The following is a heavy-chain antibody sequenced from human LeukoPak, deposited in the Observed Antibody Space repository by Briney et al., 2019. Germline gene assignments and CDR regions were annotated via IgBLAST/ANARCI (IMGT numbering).Heavy chain of an antibody. V-gene: IGHV5-51*01. D-gene: IGHD6-25*01. Sequence: GESLKISCKGSGYSFTSYWIGWVRQMPEKGLEWMGIIYPGDSDTRYSPSFQGQVTISADKSISTAYLQWSSLKASDTAMYYCARLRREAASAYYFDYWGQGTLVTVTS. CDR1: GYSFTSYW. CDR2: IYPGDSDT. J-gene: IGHJ4*02. CDR3: ARLRREAASAYYFDY.